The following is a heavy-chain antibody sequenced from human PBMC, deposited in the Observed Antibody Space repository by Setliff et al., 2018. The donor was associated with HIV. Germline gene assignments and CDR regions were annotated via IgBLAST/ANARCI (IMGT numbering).Heavy chain of an antibody. CDR3: TRSNWGSTPDFDY. Sequence: SLRLSCTASGFTFGDYAMSWVRQAPGKGLEWVGFIRSKAYGGTTEYAASVKGRFTISRDDSKSIAYLQMNSLKTEDTAVYYCTRSNWGSTPDFDYWGQGTMVPSPQ. D-gene: IGHD7-27*01. CDR2: IRSKAYGGTT. CDR1: GFTFGDYA. J-gene: IGHJ4*02. V-gene: IGHV3-49*04.